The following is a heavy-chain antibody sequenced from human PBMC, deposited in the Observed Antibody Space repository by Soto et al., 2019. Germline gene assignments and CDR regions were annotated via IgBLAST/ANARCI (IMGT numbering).Heavy chain of an antibody. D-gene: IGHD6-13*01. CDR2: IIPLTETP. V-gene: IGHV1-69*01. CDR3: AIGTRSSWSCDF. Sequence: QVQVVQSGAEVKKPGSSVKVSCKASGGTFSDYAISWVRQAPGQGLEWMGGIIPLTETPVYAQTVQGRLTISADEVTSVAYMVLSTLRSDDTAVYYCAIGTRSSWSCDFWGQGTLVTVSS. J-gene: IGHJ4*02. CDR1: GGTFSDYA.